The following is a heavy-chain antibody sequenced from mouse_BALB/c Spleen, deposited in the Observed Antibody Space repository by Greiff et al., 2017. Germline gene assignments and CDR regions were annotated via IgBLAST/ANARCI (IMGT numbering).Heavy chain of an antibody. V-gene: IGHV5-6-5*01. Sequence: DVMLVESGGGLVKPGGSLKLSCAASGFTFSSYAMSWVRQTPEKRLEWVASISSGGSTYYPDSVKGRFTISRDNARNILYLQMSSLRSEDTAMYYCAREGYYDYERLYYFDYWGQGTTLTVSS. J-gene: IGHJ2*01. D-gene: IGHD2-4*01. CDR1: GFTFSSYA. CDR2: ISSGGST. CDR3: AREGYYDYERLYYFDY.